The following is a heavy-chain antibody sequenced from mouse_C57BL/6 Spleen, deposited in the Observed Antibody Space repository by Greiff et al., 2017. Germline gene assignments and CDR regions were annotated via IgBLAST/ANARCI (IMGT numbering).Heavy chain of an antibody. V-gene: IGHV1-69*01. CDR3: ARSYYGSSYWYFDV. CDR1: GSTFTSTW. J-gene: IGHJ1*03. CDR2: IDPSDSYT. Sequence: QVQLQQPGAELVMPGASVKLSCKASGSTFTSTWMHWVKQRPGQGLEWIGEIDPSDSYTNYNQKFKGKSTLTVDKSSSTAYMQLSSLTSEDSAVYYCARSYYGSSYWYFDVWGTGTTVTVSS. D-gene: IGHD1-1*01.